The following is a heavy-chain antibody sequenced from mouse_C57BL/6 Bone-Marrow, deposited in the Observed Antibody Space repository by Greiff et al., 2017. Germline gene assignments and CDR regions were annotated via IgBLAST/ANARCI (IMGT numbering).Heavy chain of an antibody. V-gene: IGHV14-1*01. J-gene: IGHJ3*01. D-gene: IGHD1-1*01. CDR2: IDPEDGDT. CDR3: TTPFTTVVATRAY. CDR1: GFNIKDYY. Sequence: VHVKQSGAELVRPGASVKLSCTASGFNIKDYYMHWVKQRPEQGLEWIGRIDPEDGDTEYAPKFQGKATMTADTSSNTAYLQLSSLTSEATAVYYCTTPFTTVVATRAYWGQGTLVTVSA.